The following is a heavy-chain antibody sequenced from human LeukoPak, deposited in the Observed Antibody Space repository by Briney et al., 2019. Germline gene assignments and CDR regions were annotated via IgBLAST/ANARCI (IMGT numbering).Heavy chain of an antibody. D-gene: IGHD3-10*01. Sequence: GGSLRLSCAASGFTFDDYAMHWVRQAPGKGLEWVSGISWNSGSIGYADSVKGRFTISRDNAKNSLYLQMNSLRAEDTALYYCAKDMTGIGVYFDYWGQGTLVTVSS. CDR2: ISWNSGSI. V-gene: IGHV3-9*01. CDR3: AKDMTGIGVYFDY. CDR1: GFTFDDYA. J-gene: IGHJ4*02.